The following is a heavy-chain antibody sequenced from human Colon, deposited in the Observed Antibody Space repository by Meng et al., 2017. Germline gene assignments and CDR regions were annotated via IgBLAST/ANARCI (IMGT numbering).Heavy chain of an antibody. Sequence: QVQLQASVPGLGRPSETLSLTCTVSGGSVSSGDYYWSWIRQPPGKGLEWLGYVYYTGNTNYNPSLKNRVTISLDTSNNQFSLKLTSMTAADAAIYYCARVNGDFDEAWFDPWGQGTLVTVSS. V-gene: IGHV4-61*08. CDR1: GGSVSSGDYY. J-gene: IGHJ5*02. D-gene: IGHD2-21*02. CDR2: VYYTGNT. CDR3: ARVNGDFDEAWFDP.